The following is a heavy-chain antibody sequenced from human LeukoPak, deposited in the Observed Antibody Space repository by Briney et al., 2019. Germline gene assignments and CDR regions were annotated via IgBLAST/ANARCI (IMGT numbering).Heavy chain of an antibody. V-gene: IGHV3-23*01. CDR1: GFTFSSYA. Sequence: GGSLRFSCAASGFTFSSYAMSWVRQAPGKGLEWVSAISGSGGSTYYADSVKGRFTISRDNSKNTLYLQMNSLRAEDTAVYYCAKDLLSGSGWFDYWGQGTLVTVSS. CDR3: AKDLLSGSGWFDY. J-gene: IGHJ4*02. CDR2: ISGSGGST. D-gene: IGHD6-19*01.